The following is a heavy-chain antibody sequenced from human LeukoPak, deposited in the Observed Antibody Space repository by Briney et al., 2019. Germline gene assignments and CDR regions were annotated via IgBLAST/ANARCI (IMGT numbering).Heavy chain of an antibody. D-gene: IGHD3-10*01. Sequence: SQTRSLTCVLSGDSASRALAGWSWIRQSPLRGLEWPGRRSSASKWIYDSAVSVKSRISINPDTSQNQFSLHLNSVTPEDTAVYYCVRQASCSFGWYFDLWGRGTMVTVSS. V-gene: IGHV6-1*01. CDR1: GDSASRALAG. J-gene: IGHJ2*01. CDR2: RSSASKWIY. CDR3: VRQASCSFGWYFDL.